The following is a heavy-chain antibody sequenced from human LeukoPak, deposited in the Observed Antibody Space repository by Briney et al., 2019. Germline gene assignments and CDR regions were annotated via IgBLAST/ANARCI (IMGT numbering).Heavy chain of an antibody. D-gene: IGHD3-10*01. V-gene: IGHV3-53*01. CDR1: GFTVSSNY. CDR3: ASPMVRGVWGYYYGMDV. CDR2: IYSGGST. J-gene: IGHJ6*02. Sequence: GGSLRLSCAASGFTVSSNYMSWVRQAPGKGLEWVSVIYSGGSTYYADSVKGRFTISRDNSKNTLYLQMNSLRAEDTAVYYCASPMVRGVWGYYYGMDVWGQGTTVTVSS.